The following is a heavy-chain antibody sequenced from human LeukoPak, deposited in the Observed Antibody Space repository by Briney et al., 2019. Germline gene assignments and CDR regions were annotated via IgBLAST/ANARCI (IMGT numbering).Heavy chain of an antibody. V-gene: IGHV3-23*01. CDR1: GFTFSSYA. D-gene: IGHD4-17*01. J-gene: IGHJ4*02. Sequence: GGSLRLSCAASGFTFSSYAMSWVRQAPGKGLEWVSAISGSGGSTYYADSVQGRFTISRDNSKNTLYLQMNSLRAEDTAVYYCAKEFDHDYGDYGTFDYWGQGTLVTVSS. CDR3: AKEFDHDYGDYGTFDY. CDR2: ISGSGGST.